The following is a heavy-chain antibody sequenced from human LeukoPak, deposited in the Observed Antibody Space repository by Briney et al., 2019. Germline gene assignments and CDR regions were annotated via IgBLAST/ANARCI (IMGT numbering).Heavy chain of an antibody. Sequence: GGSLRLSCAASGFTFSSYAMSWVRQAPGKGLEWVSAISGSGDNTYYADSVRGRFTISRDNSNDTLYLQMNNLRAVDTAVYYCAKDGRYYFGSGTYPFYSWGQGTLVTVSS. CDR2: ISGSGDNT. CDR1: GFTFSSYA. D-gene: IGHD3-10*01. CDR3: AKDGRYYFGSGTYPFYS. V-gene: IGHV3-23*01. J-gene: IGHJ5*01.